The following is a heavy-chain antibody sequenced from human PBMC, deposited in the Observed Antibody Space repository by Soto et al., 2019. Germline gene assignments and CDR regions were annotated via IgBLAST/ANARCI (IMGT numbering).Heavy chain of an antibody. D-gene: IGHD5-18*01. J-gene: IGHJ6*02. Sequence: GESLKISCAASGFTFSAYWMSWVRQAPGKGLEWVANIKQAGSEKYYADSVKGRFTISRDNAKNSLYLQMNSLRDEDTAVYYCARGMDTAMVSDYGMDVWGQGTTVTVSS. CDR3: ARGMDTAMVSDYGMDV. CDR2: IKQAGSEK. CDR1: GFTFSAYW. V-gene: IGHV3-7*01.